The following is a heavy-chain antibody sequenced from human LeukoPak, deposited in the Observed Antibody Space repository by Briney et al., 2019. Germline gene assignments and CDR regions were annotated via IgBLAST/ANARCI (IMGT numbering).Heavy chain of an antibody. Sequence: AGSLRLSCAASVFTFRSYRMNSVPEATGKGLERVSSLISSSSYIYYADSVKGRFTISRDNAKNSLYLQMNSLRAEDTAVYYCARDDTRVLMVYAKYYFDYWGQGTLVTVSS. J-gene: IGHJ4*02. CDR3: ARDDTRVLMVYAKYYFDY. D-gene: IGHD2-8*01. CDR2: LISSSSYI. V-gene: IGHV3-21*01. CDR1: VFTFRSYR.